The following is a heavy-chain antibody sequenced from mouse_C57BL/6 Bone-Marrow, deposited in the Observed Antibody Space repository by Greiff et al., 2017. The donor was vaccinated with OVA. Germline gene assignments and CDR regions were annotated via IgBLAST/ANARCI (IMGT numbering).Heavy chain of an antibody. CDR1: GFTFSSYA. CDR3: ARDDGSSPYAMDY. J-gene: IGHJ4*01. V-gene: IGHV5-4*01. Sequence: EVQVVESGGGLVKPGGSLKLSCAASGFTFSSYAMSWVRQTPEKRLEWVATISDGGSYTYYPDNVKGRFTISRDNAQNNLYLQMSHLKSEDTAMYYCARDDGSSPYAMDYWGQGTSVTVSS. CDR2: ISDGGSYT. D-gene: IGHD1-1*01.